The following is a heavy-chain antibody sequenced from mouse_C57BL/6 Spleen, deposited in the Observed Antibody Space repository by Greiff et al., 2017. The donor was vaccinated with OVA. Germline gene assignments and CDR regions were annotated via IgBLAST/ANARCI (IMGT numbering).Heavy chain of an antibody. V-gene: IGHV3-6*01. CDR2: ISYDGSN. Sequence: ESGPGLVKPSQSLSLTCSVTGYSITSGYYWNWIRQFPGNKLEWMGYISYDGSNNYNPSLKNRISITRDTSKNQFFLKLNSVTTEDTATYYCARGDYASFAYWGQGTLVTVSA. CDR3: ARGDYASFAY. J-gene: IGHJ3*01. CDR1: GYSITSGYY. D-gene: IGHD2-4*01.